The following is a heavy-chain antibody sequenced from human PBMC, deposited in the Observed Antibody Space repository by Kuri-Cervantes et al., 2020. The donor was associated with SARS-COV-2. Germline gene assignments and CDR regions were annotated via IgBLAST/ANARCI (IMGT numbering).Heavy chain of an antibody. Sequence: GESLKISCAASGFSLSSFWIHWVRQAPGKGLVWVSRINPDGSYTNNADSVKGRFTLSRDNAKNMLFLQMNSLRAEDTAVYYCVRDGDHWNFDYWGQGTLVTGSS. J-gene: IGHJ4*02. CDR3: VRDGDHWNFDY. V-gene: IGHV3-74*01. CDR1: GFSLSSFW. CDR2: INPDGSYT. D-gene: IGHD1-1*01.